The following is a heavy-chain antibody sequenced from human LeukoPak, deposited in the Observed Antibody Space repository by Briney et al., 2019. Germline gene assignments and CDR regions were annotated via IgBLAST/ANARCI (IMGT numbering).Heavy chain of an antibody. V-gene: IGHV3-66*01. CDR3: ARDSREQGYDYYGMDV. CDR2: IYSGGST. Sequence: GGSLRLSCAASGFTVSSNYMSWVRQAPGKGLEWVSVIYSGGSTYYADSVKGRFTISRDNSKNTLYLQMNSLRAEDTAVYYCARDSREQGYDYYGMDVWGQGTTVTVSS. D-gene: IGHD1-26*01. CDR1: GFTVSSNY. J-gene: IGHJ6*02.